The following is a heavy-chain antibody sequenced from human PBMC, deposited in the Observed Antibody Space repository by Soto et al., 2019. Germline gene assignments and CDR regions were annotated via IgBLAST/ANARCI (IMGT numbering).Heavy chain of an antibody. V-gene: IGHV1-18*01. J-gene: IGHJ4*02. D-gene: IGHD2-2*01. CDR3: ARDKGRYQLPTYYFDY. CDR1: GYTFTSYG. Sequence: QVQLVQSGAEVKKPGASVKVSCKASGYTFTSYGISWVRQAPGQGLEWMGWISAYNGNTNYAQKLQGRVTMTTDTSTSRPYMEVRSLRSDDTAVYYCARDKGRYQLPTYYFDYWGQGTLVTVSS. CDR2: ISAYNGNT.